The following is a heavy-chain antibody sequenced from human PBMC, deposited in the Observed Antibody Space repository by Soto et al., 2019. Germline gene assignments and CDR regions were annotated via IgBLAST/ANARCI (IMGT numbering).Heavy chain of an antibody. J-gene: IGHJ4*02. Sequence: SETLSLTCTVSGGSISSSSYYWGWIRQPPGKGLEWIGSIFYSGSTYYNPSLKSRVTISVDTSKNQFSLKLSSVTAADTAVYYCARESGNYYDSSGSTFDYWGQGTLVTVSS. D-gene: IGHD3-22*01. V-gene: IGHV4-39*02. CDR2: IFYSGST. CDR3: ARESGNYYDSSGSTFDY. CDR1: GGSISSSSYY.